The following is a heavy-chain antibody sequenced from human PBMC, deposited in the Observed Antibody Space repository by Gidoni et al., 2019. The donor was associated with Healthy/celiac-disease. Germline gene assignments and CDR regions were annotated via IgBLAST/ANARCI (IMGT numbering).Heavy chain of an antibody. V-gene: IGHV3-30*18. CDR2: RSYDGSND. J-gene: IGHJ4*02. CDR1: GVTVWSYV. Sequence: QVQRLEHGRGVVQPWRSRRHAGAAPGVTVWSYVMHWVRQAPAKGLEWVAVRSYDGSNDCYADSVKVRFTISRDNSKITMDLQMNSLRAEDTAVYYCAKGGLYCGGDCHLDYWGQGTLVTVSS. D-gene: IGHD2-21*01. CDR3: AKGGLYCGGDCHLDY.